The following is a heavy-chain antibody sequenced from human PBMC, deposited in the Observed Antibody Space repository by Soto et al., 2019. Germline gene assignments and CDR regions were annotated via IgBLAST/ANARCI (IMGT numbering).Heavy chain of an antibody. CDR2: IIPIFGTA. V-gene: IGHV1-69*13. CDR1: GVPFSSYA. CDR3: ARGSHSPGIAVAGYYY. Sequence: SVKVSCKASGVPFSSYAISWVRPAPGQGLEWMGGIIPIFGTANYAQKFQGRVTITADESTTTAYLEVSSLTSEDTAMYYCARGSHSPGIAVAGYYYWGQGTLVTVSS. J-gene: IGHJ4*02. D-gene: IGHD6-19*01.